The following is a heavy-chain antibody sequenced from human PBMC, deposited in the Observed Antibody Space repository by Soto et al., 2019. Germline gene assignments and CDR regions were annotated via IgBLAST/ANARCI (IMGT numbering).Heavy chain of an antibody. CDR2: IHAGSGNT. J-gene: IGHJ4*02. D-gene: IGHD3-10*01. CDR3: AREAYGSGNYPCDY. Sequence: QVQLVQSGAEVKKPGASVKISCKASGYTFTSYAMHWVRQAPGQRLEWMAWIHAGSGNTKYSQRFQGRVTITSNTSASTAYMELSILRSEDTVVYYCAREAYGSGNYPCDYWGQGTLVTVSS. CDR1: GYTFTSYA. V-gene: IGHV1-3*01.